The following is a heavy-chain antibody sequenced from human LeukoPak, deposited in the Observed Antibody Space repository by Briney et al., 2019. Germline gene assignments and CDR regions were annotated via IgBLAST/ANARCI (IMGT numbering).Heavy chain of an antibody. D-gene: IGHD3-3*01. CDR1: GFTFRTHT. V-gene: IGHV3-21*01. CDR2: ISSSSSDI. CDR3: ARVPGGLEWADFDY. J-gene: IGHJ4*02. Sequence: PGGSLRLSCTASGFTFRTHTMNWVRQALGKGLEWVSCISSSSSDISYADSVKGRFTISRDNAKNSLCLHMSSLRAEDTAVYYCARVPGGLEWADFDYWGQGTLVTVSS.